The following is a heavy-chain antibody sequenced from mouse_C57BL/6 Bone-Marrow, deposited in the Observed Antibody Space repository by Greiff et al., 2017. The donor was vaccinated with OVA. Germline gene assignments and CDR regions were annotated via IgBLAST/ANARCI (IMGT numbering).Heavy chain of an antibody. V-gene: IGHV1-15*01. CDR3: TRPLTGRRDY. J-gene: IGHJ2*01. CDR2: IDPETGGT. Sequence: VQLQQSGAELVRPGASVTLSCKASGYTFTDYEMHWVEQTPVHGLEWIGAIDPETGGTAYNQKFKGKAILTADKSSSTAYMELRSLTSEDSAVYYCTRPLTGRRDYWGQGTTLTVSS. D-gene: IGHD4-1*01. CDR1: GYTFTDYE.